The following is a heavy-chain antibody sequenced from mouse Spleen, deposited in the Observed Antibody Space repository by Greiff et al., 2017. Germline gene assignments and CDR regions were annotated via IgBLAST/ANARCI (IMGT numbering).Heavy chain of an antibody. CDR2: ISSGGSYT. CDR1: GFTFSSYA. V-gene: IGHV5-9-1*01. Sequence: EVMLVESGGGLVKPGGSLKLSCAASGFTFSSYAMSWVRQTPEKRLEWVATISSGGSYTYYPDSVKGRFTISRDNAKNTLYLQMSSLRSEDTAMYYCARRQDYYGSSSFDYWGQGTTLTVSS. CDR3: ARRQDYYGSSSFDY. D-gene: IGHD1-1*01. J-gene: IGHJ2*01.